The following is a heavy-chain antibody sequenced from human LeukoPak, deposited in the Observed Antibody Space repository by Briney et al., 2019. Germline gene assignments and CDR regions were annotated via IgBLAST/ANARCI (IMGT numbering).Heavy chain of an antibody. CDR2: INAGNGNT. D-gene: IGHD3-22*01. CDR3: ARGRRYYYDSSGYRPPDYYYYMDV. Sequence: ASVKVSCKASGYTFTSYAMHWVRQAPGQRLEWMGWINAGNGNTKYSQEFQGRVTITRDTSASTAYMELSSLRSEDMAVYYCARGRRYYYDSSGYRPPDYYYYMDVWGKGTTVTVSS. J-gene: IGHJ6*03. V-gene: IGHV1-3*03. CDR1: GYTFTSYA.